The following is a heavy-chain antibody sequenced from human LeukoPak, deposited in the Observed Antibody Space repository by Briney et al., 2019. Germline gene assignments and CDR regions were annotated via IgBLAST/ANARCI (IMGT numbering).Heavy chain of an antibody. D-gene: IGHD6-19*01. J-gene: IGHJ4*02. V-gene: IGHV4-59*01. Sequence: SETLSLTCTVSGGSISSYYWSWIPQPPGKGLEWIGYIYYSGSTNYNPSLKSRVTISVDTSKNQFSLKLSSVTAADTAVYYCAREIIAVAGGFDYWGQGTLVTVSS. CDR3: AREIIAVAGGFDY. CDR1: GGSISSYY. CDR2: IYYSGST.